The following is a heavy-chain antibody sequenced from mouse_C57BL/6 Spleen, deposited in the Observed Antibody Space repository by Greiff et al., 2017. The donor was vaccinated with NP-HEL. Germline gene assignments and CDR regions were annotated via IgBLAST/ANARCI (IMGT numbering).Heavy chain of an antibody. Sequence: VKLVESGAELARPGASVKLSCKASGYTFTSYGISWVKQRTGQGLEWIGEIYPRSGNTYYNEKFKGKATLTADKSSSTAYMELRSLTSEDSAVYFCAREITTVVATGYFDVWGTGTTVTVSS. CDR1: GYTFTSYG. CDR2: IYPRSGNT. D-gene: IGHD1-1*01. CDR3: AREITTVVATGYFDV. J-gene: IGHJ1*03. V-gene: IGHV1-81*01.